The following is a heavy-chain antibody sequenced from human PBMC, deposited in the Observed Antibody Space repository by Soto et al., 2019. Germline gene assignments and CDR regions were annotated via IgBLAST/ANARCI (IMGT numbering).Heavy chain of an antibody. V-gene: IGHV1-18*01. D-gene: IGHD1-26*01. Sequence: QVQLVQSGAEVKKPGASVKVSCKASGYTFTSYGISWVRQAPGKGLEWMGWISPYNGNTNYAQNLQGRVTMTTDTFTSTAYMELGSLRSYDTAVYYCAIAEPNASNWVDPWGQGTLVTVSS. CDR2: ISPYNGNT. CDR1: GYTFTSYG. J-gene: IGHJ5*02. CDR3: AIAEPNASNWVDP.